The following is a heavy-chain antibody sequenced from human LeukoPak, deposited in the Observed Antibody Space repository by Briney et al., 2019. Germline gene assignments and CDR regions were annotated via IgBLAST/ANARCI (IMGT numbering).Heavy chain of an antibody. CDR2: INRSGRT. CDR1: GFTFSTYD. Sequence: GGSLRLSCAASGFTFSTYDMQWVRQAPGKGLEWVSGINRSGRTYYTDSVKGRFTISRDNSKNTLYLQMNSLRAEDTAVYYCAKGGYFAFETWGQGTMVDVSS. V-gene: IGHV3-23*01. CDR3: AKGGYFAFET. D-gene: IGHD2-2*03. J-gene: IGHJ3*02.